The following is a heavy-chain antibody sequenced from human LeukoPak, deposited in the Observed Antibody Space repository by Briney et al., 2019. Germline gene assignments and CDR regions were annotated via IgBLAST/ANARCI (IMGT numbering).Heavy chain of an antibody. CDR1: GFTFSSYG. J-gene: IGHJ4*02. Sequence: GGSLRLSCAASGFTFSSYGMHWVRQAPGKGLEWVAVIWYDGSNKYYADSVKGRFTISRDNSKNTLYLQMNSLRADDTAVYYCARDRAGGRQELDYWGQGTLVTVSS. D-gene: IGHD2-8*02. V-gene: IGHV3-30*19. CDR3: ARDRAGGRQELDY. CDR2: IWYDGSNK.